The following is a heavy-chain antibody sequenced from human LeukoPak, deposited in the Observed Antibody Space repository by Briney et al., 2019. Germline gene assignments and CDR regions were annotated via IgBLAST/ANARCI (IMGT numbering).Heavy chain of an antibody. V-gene: IGHV3-66*01. CDR3: ARVGELSLGALYFDY. CDR2: IYSGGST. CDR1: GFTVSSNY. J-gene: IGHJ4*02. D-gene: IGHD3-10*01. Sequence: GGSLRLSCAASGFTVSSNYMSWVRQAPGKGLEWVSVIYSGGSTYYADSVKGRFTISRDNSKNTLYLQMNSLRAEDTAVYYCARVGELSLGALYFDYWGQGTLVTVSS.